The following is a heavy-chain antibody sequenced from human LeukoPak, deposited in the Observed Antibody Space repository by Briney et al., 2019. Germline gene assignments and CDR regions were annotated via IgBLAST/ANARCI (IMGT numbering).Heavy chain of an antibody. CDR3: ARHHAFHYFDY. Sequence: SETLSLTCTVSGGSISSSSYYWGWIRQPPGKGLEWIGSIYYSGSTYYNPSLKSRVTISVDTSKNQFSLKLSSVTAADTAIYYCARHHAFHYFDYWGQGTLVTVSS. CDR1: GGSISSSSYY. D-gene: IGHD2-21*01. CDR2: IYYSGST. J-gene: IGHJ4*02. V-gene: IGHV4-39*01.